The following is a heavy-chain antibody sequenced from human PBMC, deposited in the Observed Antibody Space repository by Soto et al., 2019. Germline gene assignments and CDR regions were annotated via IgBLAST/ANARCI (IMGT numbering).Heavy chain of an antibody. V-gene: IGHV4-59*01. CDR2: IYYSGST. CDR1: GGSISSYY. CDR3: ARGCSGGSCYEYYYGMDV. J-gene: IGHJ6*02. D-gene: IGHD2-15*01. Sequence: LSLPCTVSGGSISSYYWSWIRQPPGKGLEWIGYIYYSGSTNYNPSLKSRVTISVDTSKNQFSLKLSSVTAADTAVYYCARGCSGGSCYEYYYGMDVWGQGTTVTVSS.